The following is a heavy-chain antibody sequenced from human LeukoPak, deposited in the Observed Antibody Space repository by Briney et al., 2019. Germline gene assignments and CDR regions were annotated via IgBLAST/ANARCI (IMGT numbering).Heavy chain of an antibody. Sequence: GGSLRLSCAASGFTFSNYRMHWVRQAPGKGLVWVSRINTDGSSTTYADYVKGRFTTSRDNAKNTLYLQMSSLRAEDTAVYYCAREYTSSSTRVFDYWGQGTLVTVSS. CDR2: INTDGSST. J-gene: IGHJ4*02. CDR1: GFTFSNYR. CDR3: AREYTSSSTRVFDY. V-gene: IGHV3-74*01. D-gene: IGHD6-6*01.